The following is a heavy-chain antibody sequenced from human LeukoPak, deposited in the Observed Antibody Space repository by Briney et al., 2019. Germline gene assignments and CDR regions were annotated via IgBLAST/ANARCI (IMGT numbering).Heavy chain of an antibody. CDR3: ARGGAAMVSNAFDY. CDR2: IIPIFGTA. J-gene: IGHJ4*02. Sequence: GASVKVSCXASGGTFSSYAISWVRQAPGQGLEWMGGIIPIFGTANYAQKFQGRVTITTDESTSTAYMELSSLRSEDTAVYYCARGGAAMVSNAFDYWGQGTLVTVSS. V-gene: IGHV1-69*05. D-gene: IGHD5-18*01. CDR1: GGTFSSYA.